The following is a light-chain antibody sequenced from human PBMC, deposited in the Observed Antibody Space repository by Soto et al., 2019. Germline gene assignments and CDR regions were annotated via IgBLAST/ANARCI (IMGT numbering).Light chain of an antibody. V-gene: IGKV3-15*01. CDR1: QSVSSN. Sequence: EIVMPQSPATLSVSPGERATLSCRASQSVSSNLAWYQQKPGQAPRLLIYGASSRANGIPARFSGSGSGTEFTLTISNLQTEDFAVYYCQQYNKWPRTFGQGTKVDI. CDR3: QQYNKWPRT. J-gene: IGKJ1*01. CDR2: GAS.